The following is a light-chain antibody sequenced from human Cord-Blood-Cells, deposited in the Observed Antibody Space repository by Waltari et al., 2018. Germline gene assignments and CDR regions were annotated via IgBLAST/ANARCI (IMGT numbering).Light chain of an antibody. Sequence: EIVLTQSPGTLSLSPGERATLSCRASQSVSSSYLAWYQQKPGQAPRLLILGASSRATGSPDRFSGSGSGTDFTLTISRLEPEDFAVYYCQQYGSSPWTFGQGTKVEIK. V-gene: IGKV3-20*01. CDR2: GAS. CDR1: QSVSSSY. CDR3: QQYGSSPWT. J-gene: IGKJ1*01.